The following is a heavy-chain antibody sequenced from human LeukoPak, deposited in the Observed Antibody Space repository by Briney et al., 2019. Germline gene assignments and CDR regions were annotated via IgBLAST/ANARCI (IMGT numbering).Heavy chain of an antibody. CDR1: GFIFSTYW. Sequence: GGTLRLSCAASGFIFSTYWMNWVRQAPGKGLEWVANIKEDGSAKYYVDSVKGRFTISRDNARNLLYLQMNSLRAEDTAVYYCAMDMDVWGQGTTVTVSS. J-gene: IGHJ6*02. CDR3: AMDMDV. V-gene: IGHV3-7*04. CDR2: IKEDGSAK.